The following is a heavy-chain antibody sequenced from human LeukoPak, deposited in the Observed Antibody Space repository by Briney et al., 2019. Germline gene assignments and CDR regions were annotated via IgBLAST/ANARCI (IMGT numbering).Heavy chain of an antibody. Sequence: SETLSLTCNVSGGSIGGHTFYWDWLRQPPGKGLEWLATIYYNGNTFYNPSLKSRVAISIDMSKSQFSLHLSSVTAADTAIYYCARLTALAGHRGAFDIWGPGTMVTVSS. J-gene: IGHJ3*02. V-gene: IGHV4-39*01. D-gene: IGHD6-19*01. CDR1: GGSIGGHTFY. CDR3: ARLTALAGHRGAFDI. CDR2: IYYNGNT.